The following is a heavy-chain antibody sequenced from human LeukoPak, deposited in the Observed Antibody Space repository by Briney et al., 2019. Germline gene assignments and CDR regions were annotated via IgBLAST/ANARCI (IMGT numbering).Heavy chain of an antibody. Sequence: GGSLRLSCGAYGFTFSSYAMSWVRQTPGRGLEWVAGVSPSGGRTIYADSAEGRFTISRDNSNDTVYPQLSSLRAEDSALYYCAKVRGVYCSSPACYYYYAWGQGTPVTVSS. D-gene: IGHD2-2*01. CDR2: VSPSGGRT. V-gene: IGHV3-23*01. CDR3: AKVRGVYCSSPACYYYYA. CDR1: GFTFSSYA. J-gene: IGHJ5*02.